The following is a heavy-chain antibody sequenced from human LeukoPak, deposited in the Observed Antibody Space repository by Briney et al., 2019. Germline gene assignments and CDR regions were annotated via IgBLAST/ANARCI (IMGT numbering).Heavy chain of an antibody. CDR3: ARGYYDILTGYSRTWFDP. D-gene: IGHD3-9*01. V-gene: IGHV1-3*01. CDR2: INGGNGNT. CDR1: GYTFTRYA. J-gene: IGHJ5*02. Sequence: ASVKVSCKASGYTFTRYALHWVRQAPGQRLECMGWINGGNGNTKYSQKFQGRVIITRDTSASTAYMELSSLRSEDTAVYYCARGYYDILTGYSRTWFDPWGQGTLVTVSS.